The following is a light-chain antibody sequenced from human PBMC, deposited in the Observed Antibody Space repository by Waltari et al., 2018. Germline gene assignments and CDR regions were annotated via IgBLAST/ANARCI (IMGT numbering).Light chain of an antibody. V-gene: IGKV4-1*01. CDR1: QSVLYSANNKHY. J-gene: IGKJ5*01. CDR2: WAP. Sequence: DIVMSQSPASLAVSLGERAAIHCQSSQSVLYSANNKHYLAWYQQKPGQPPKLLIYWAPPRESGVPDRFSGSGSGTDFTLTISRLQAEDVAVYYCQQYYTTPITFGQGTRLEIK. CDR3: QQYYTTPIT.